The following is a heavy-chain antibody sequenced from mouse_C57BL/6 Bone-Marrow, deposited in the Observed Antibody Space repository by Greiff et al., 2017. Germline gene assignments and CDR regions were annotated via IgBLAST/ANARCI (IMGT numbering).Heavy chain of an antibody. CDR1: GYAFSSSW. J-gene: IGHJ1*03. CDR3: AREGTTVVAPYWYFDV. CDR2: IYPGDGDT. V-gene: IGHV1-82*01. Sequence: VKLMESGPELVKPGASVKISCKASGYAFSSSWMNWVKQRPGKGLEWIGRIYPGDGDTNYNGKFKGKATLTADKSSSTAYMQLSSLTSEDSAVYFCAREGTTVVAPYWYFDVWGTGTTVTVSS. D-gene: IGHD1-1*01.